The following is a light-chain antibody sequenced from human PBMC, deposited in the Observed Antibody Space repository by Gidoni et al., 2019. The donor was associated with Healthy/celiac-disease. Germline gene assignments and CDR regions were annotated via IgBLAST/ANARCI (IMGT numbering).Light chain of an antibody. CDR3: QQRSNWPPWT. CDR1: QSVSSY. CDR2: DAS. J-gene: IGKJ1*01. V-gene: IGKV3-11*01. Sequence: EIVLTQSTATLSLSPGERATLSCRASQSVSSYLAWYHQKPGQAPRLLIYDASNRATVIPARFSGSGSGTDFTLTISSLEPEDFAVYYCQQRSNWPPWTFGQGTKVEIK.